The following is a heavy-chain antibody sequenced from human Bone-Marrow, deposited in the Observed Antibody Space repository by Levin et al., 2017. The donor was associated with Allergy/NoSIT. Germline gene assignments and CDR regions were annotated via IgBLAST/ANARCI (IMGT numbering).Heavy chain of an antibody. Sequence: ESLKISCAASGFTFSSYSMNWVRQAPGKGLEWIGSIFYAGTTYYNPSLRSRVTISVDTSNNQFALRLSSLTAADTAVYYCAREGTPQSWDYWGQGTLVTVSS. CDR2: IFYAGTT. CDR1: GFTFSSYS. CDR3: AREGTPQSWDY. J-gene: IGHJ4*02. D-gene: IGHD1-14*01. V-gene: IGHV4-39*06.